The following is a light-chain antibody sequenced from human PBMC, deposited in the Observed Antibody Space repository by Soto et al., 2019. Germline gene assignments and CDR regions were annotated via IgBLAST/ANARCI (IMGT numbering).Light chain of an antibody. CDR1: QTVRNN. J-gene: IGKJ2*02. CDR3: QQYNIWPRCT. CDR2: AAS. V-gene: IGKV3-15*01. Sequence: VLNLSPCTLSLSPGERATLSCRASQTVRNNYLAWYQQKPGQPPRPLIYAASTRATDVPARFSGGGSETEFTLTISSLQSEDFAVYFCQQYNIWPRCTFGQGTKLDIK.